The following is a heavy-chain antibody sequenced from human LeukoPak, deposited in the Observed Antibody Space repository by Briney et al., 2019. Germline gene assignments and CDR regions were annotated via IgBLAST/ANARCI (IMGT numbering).Heavy chain of an antibody. J-gene: IGHJ4*02. CDR3: ARGPTYYYDSSGYYYDDY. CDR2: IYSGGST. V-gene: IGHV3-53*01. D-gene: IGHD3-22*01. CDR1: GFTVRSNY. Sequence: PGGSLRLSCAASGFTVRSNYMSWVRQAPGKGLEWVSVIYSGGSTYYADSVKGRFTISRDNSKNTLYLQMNSLRAEDTAVYYCARGPTYYYDSSGYYYDDYWGQGTLVTVSS.